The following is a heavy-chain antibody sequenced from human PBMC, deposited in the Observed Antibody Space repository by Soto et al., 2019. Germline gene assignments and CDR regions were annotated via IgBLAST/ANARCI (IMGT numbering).Heavy chain of an antibody. J-gene: IGHJ5*02. D-gene: IGHD6-6*01. CDR2: IKGDGSVI. Sequence: PGGSLRLSCAASGFPFNNYFIHWVRQAPGRGPVWVSRIKGDGSVINYADSVMDRFTISIDKARNMVHLRMDSLRAEDTAVYYCARDTARNWFDPWGQGTRVTVSS. CDR3: ARDTARNWFDP. V-gene: IGHV3-74*01. CDR1: GFPFNNYF.